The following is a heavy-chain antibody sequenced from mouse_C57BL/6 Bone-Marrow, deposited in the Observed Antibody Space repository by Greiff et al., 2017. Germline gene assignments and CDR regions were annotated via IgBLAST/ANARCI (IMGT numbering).Heavy chain of an antibody. CDR2: IYPRSGNT. CDR1: GYTFTSYW. D-gene: IGHD3-2*02. J-gene: IGHJ3*01. Sequence: QVQLQQPGTELVKPGASVKLSCKASGYTFTSYWMHWVKQRPGQGLEWIGEIYPRSGNTYYNEKFKGKATLTADKSSSTAYMELRSLTSEDSAVYFCARQLRLRPLAYWGQGTLVTVSA. CDR3: ARQLRLRPLAY. V-gene: IGHV1-53*01.